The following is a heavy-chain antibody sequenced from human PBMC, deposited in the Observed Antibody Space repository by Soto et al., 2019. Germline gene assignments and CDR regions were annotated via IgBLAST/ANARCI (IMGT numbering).Heavy chain of an antibody. CDR1: NAAISIRRC. D-gene: IGHD3-10*01. CDR3: ASKFGELLADAVDI. V-gene: IGHV4-4*02. Sequence: SLTCTVSNAAISIRRCCTWVRHTDGKGLEWIGEIYHSGSINHNPSVKRRVTMSREKSKNNFSLKMPSVTAADTAVYYCASKFGELLADAVDIWGQGT. J-gene: IGHJ3*02. CDR2: IYHSGSI.